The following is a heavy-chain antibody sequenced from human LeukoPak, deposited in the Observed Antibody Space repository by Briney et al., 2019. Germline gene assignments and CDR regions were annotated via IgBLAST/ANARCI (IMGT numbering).Heavy chain of an antibody. CDR1: GGTFSSYA. Sequence: GASVKVSCKASGGTFSSYAITWVRQAPGQGLEWMGWISAYSGDKNYAQNLQGRVTMTTDTSASTAYMELRSLSSDDTAVYYCARASASPTNSNSYYFETTKKNAFDFWGQGTMVTVSS. D-gene: IGHD3-22*01. CDR3: ARASASPTNSNSYYFETTKKNAFDF. V-gene: IGHV1-18*01. CDR2: ISAYSGDK. J-gene: IGHJ3*01.